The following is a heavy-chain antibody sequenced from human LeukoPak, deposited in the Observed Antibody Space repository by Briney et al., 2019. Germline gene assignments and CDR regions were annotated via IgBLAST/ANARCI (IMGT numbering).Heavy chain of an antibody. CDR3: ARGGYYYDENWFDP. D-gene: IGHD3-22*01. CDR2: IYHSGST. V-gene: IGHV4-38-2*02. J-gene: IGHJ5*02. Sequence: SETLSLTCTVSGYSISSGYYWGWIRQPPGKGLEWIGSIYHSGSTYYNPSLKSRVTISVDTSKNQFSLKLSSVTAEDTAVYYCARGGYYYDENWFDPWGQGTLVTVSS. CDR1: GYSISSGYY.